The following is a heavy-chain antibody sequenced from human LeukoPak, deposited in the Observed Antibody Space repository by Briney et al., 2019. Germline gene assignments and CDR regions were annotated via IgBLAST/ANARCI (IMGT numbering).Heavy chain of an antibody. CDR3: ASAYSSSWYPGYGFDI. Sequence: SETLSLTCTVSGGSISSGSYYWSWIRQPAGKGLEWIGRIYTSGSTNYNPSLKSRVTISVDTSKNQFSLKLSSVTAADTAVYYCASAYSSSWYPGYGFDIWGQGTMVTVSS. CDR1: GGSISSGSYY. V-gene: IGHV4-61*02. J-gene: IGHJ3*02. D-gene: IGHD6-13*01. CDR2: IYTSGST.